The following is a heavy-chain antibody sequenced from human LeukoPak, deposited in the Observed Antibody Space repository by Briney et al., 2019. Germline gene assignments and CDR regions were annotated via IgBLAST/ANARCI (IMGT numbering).Heavy chain of an antibody. V-gene: IGHV1-18*04. CDR2: ISAYNGNT. J-gene: IGHJ4*02. CDR3: ARVYYDYVWGSYGPFDY. Sequence: ASVKVSCKALGYTFTDHYFHWLRQAPGQGLEWMGWISAYNGNTNYAQKLQGRVTMTTGTSTSTAYMELRSLRSDDTAVYYCARVYYDYVWGSYGPFDYWGQGTLVTVSS. D-gene: IGHD3-16*01. CDR1: GYTFTDHY.